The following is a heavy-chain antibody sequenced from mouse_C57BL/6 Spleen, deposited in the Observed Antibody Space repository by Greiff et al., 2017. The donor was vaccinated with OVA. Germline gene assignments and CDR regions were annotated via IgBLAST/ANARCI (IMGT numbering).Heavy chain of an antibody. J-gene: IGHJ2*01. CDR1: GFTFSDYG. CDR2: ISSGSSTI. Sequence: EVKLMESGGGLVKPGGSLKLSCAASGFTFSDYGMHWVRQAPEKGLEWVAYISSGSSTIYYADTVKGRFTISRDNAKNTLFLQMTSLRSEDTAMYYCARGRDYDYFDYWGQGTTLTVSS. D-gene: IGHD2-4*01. V-gene: IGHV5-17*01. CDR3: ARGRDYDYFDY.